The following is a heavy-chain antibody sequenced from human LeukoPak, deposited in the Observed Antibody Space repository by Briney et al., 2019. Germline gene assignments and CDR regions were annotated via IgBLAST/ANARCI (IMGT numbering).Heavy chain of an antibody. V-gene: IGHV1-69*04. CDR2: IIPILGIA. Sequence: GASVNVSCKASGGTFSSYAISWVRQAPGQGLEWMGRIIPILGIANYAQKFQGRVTITADKSTSTAYMELSSLRSEDTAVYYCARGGGYSSSWSDYWGQGTLVTVSS. J-gene: IGHJ4*02. D-gene: IGHD6-13*01. CDR3: ARGGGYSSSWSDY. CDR1: GGTFSSYA.